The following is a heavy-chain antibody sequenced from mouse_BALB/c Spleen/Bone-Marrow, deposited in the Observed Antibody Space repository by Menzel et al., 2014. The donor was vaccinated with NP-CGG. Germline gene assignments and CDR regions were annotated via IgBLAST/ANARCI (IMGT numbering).Heavy chain of an antibody. V-gene: IGHV1-26*01. CDR1: GFLFTGYS. CDR2: INPYNGGT. J-gene: IGHJ3*01. Sequence: EVQGVESGPELVKPGASMKISCKASGFLFTGYSMNWVKQSHGKNLEWIGLINPYNGGTSYNQKFKGKATLTVDKSSSTAYMELLSLASEDSAVYFCARGGYGFAYWGQGTLVTVSA. D-gene: IGHD1-1*01. CDR3: ARGGYGFAY.